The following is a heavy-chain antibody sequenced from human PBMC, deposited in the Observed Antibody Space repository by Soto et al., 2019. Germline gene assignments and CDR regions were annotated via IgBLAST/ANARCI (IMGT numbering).Heavy chain of an antibody. CDR3: ARAIGITMIVVVISGPLDY. V-gene: IGHV4-4*02. CDR1: GGSISSSNW. J-gene: IGHJ4*02. Sequence: SETLSLTGAVSGGSISSSNWWSWVRQPPGKGLEWIGEIYHSGSTNYNPSLKSRVTISVDKSKNQFSLKLSSVTAADTAVYYCARAIGITMIVVVISGPLDYWGQGTLVTVSS. D-gene: IGHD3-22*01. CDR2: IYHSGST.